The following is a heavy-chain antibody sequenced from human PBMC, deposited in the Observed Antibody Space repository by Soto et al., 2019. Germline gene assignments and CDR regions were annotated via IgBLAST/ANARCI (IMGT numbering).Heavy chain of an antibody. Sequence: QITLKESGPTLVKPTQTLTLTCTFSGFSLSTSGVGVGWIRQPPGKALEWLALIYWDDDKRYSPSLKSRLTITKDTSKNQVVLTLINMDPVDTATYYCALRSGVADIYDSWGQGTLVTVSS. V-gene: IGHV2-5*02. D-gene: IGHD3-3*01. CDR1: GFSLSTSGVG. CDR3: ALRSGVADIYDS. J-gene: IGHJ4*02. CDR2: IYWDDDK.